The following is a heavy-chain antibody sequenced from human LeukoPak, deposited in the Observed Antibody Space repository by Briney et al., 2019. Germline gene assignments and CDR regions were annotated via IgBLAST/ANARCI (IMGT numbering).Heavy chain of an antibody. Sequence: PSETLSLTCTVSGDSVSNGNYYWSWLRQPPGKALEWIGYIYYTGKTYYNPSLEGRVTILVDTSRNHFSVKLSSVTAADAAVYYCARSQNYYGSGDYWSQGTLVTVSS. D-gene: IGHD3-10*01. CDR2: IYYTGKT. J-gene: IGHJ4*02. V-gene: IGHV4-61*03. CDR3: ARSQNYYGSGDY. CDR1: GDSVSNGNYY.